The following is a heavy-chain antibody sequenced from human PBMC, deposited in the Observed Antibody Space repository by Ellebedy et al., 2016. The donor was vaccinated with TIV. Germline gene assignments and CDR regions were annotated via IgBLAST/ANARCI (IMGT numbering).Heavy chain of an antibody. D-gene: IGHD3-22*01. Sequence: AASVKVSCKASGYSFTGYYIHWVRQAPGQGLEWMGWINPDRGDTKYPQSFQVRVSMTRDTSSSTAYMELSGLTSDDTAIYYCAKDRFPYYDSSGTTGYFDCWGQGTLVTASS. J-gene: IGHJ4*02. CDR1: GYSFTGYY. CDR2: INPDRGDT. CDR3: AKDRFPYYDSSGTTGYFDC. V-gene: IGHV1-2*02.